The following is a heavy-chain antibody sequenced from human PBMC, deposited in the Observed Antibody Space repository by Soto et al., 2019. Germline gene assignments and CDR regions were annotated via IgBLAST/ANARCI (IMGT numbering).Heavy chain of an antibody. CDR2: ISISGTNT. V-gene: IGHV3-23*01. D-gene: IGHD2-15*01. CDR1: GFTFSSFA. J-gene: IGHJ4*02. CDR3: AKVRGSSYWTGCDS. Sequence: EVQLLESGGGLVQPGGSLRLSCAASGFTFSSFAMSWVRQAPGKGLEWVSAISISGTNTYDADSVKGRFTSSRDNSKNTLYLQMNSLRAEDTAVYYCAKVRGSSYWTGCDSWGQGTLVTVSS.